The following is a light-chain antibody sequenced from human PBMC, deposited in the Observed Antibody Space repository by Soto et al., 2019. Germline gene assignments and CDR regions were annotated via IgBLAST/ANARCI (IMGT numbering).Light chain of an antibody. CDR3: QQYGRSAT. CDR1: QSVSSNY. Sequence: EIVLTQSPGTLSLSPGEGGTLSCRASQSVSSNYLAWYQQKPGQAPRLLIYGASSRATGVPDRFSGSGSGTEFTLTISRLEPEDLAVYYCQQYGRSATFCGGTKVEIK. CDR2: GAS. V-gene: IGKV3-20*01. J-gene: IGKJ4*01.